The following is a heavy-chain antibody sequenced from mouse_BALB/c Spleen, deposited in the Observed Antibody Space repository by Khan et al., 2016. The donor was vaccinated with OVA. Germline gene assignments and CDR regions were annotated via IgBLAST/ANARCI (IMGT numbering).Heavy chain of an antibody. V-gene: IGHV3-2*02. Sequence: EVQLQESGPGLVKPSQSLSLTCTVTGYSITSDYAWNWIRQFPGNKLEWMGFISYSGNTNYNPSLKSRISITRDTSKNQFFLQLNSVTTEDTARYHCARVYGGDFDYWGQGTTLTVSS. D-gene: IGHD1-1*01. CDR1: GYSITSDYA. J-gene: IGHJ2*01. CDR3: ARVYGGDFDY. CDR2: ISYSGNT.